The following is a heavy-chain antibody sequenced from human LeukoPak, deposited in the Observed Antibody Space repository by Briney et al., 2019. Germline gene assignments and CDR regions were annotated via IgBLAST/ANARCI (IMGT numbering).Heavy chain of an antibody. Sequence: ASVKVSCKASGYTFTSYDINWVRQATGQGLEWMGWMNPNSGNTGYAQRFQGRVTMTRNTSISTAYMELSSLRSEDTAVYYCARGLIGSSAPHRDYWGQGTLVTVSS. CDR2: MNPNSGNT. CDR3: ARGLIGSSAPHRDY. J-gene: IGHJ4*02. V-gene: IGHV1-8*01. CDR1: GYTFTSYD. D-gene: IGHD2-2*01.